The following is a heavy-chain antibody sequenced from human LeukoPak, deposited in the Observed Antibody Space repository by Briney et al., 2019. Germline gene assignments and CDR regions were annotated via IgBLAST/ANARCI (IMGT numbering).Heavy chain of an antibody. D-gene: IGHD3-10*01. V-gene: IGHV3-30*01. J-gene: IGHJ4*02. Sequence: GGSLRLSCAASGFTFSNYAMHWVRQAPGKGLEWVPLISSGGTYEYYADSVKGRFTISRDNSKNTLYLQLNSLRAEDTAVYYCARDSTYYYDSGSSGPHYFDNWGQGTLVTVSS. CDR3: ARDSTYYYDSGSSGPHYFDN. CDR2: ISSGGTYE. CDR1: GFTFSNYA.